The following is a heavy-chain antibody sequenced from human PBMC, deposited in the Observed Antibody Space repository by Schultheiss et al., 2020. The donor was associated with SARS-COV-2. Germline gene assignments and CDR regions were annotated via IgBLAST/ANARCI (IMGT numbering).Heavy chain of an antibody. CDR1: GFTFSSYS. J-gene: IGHJ6*02. Sequence: GGSLRLSCAASGFTFSSYSMHWVRQAPGKGLEWVSGISWNSGSIGYVDSVKGRFTISRDNAKNSLYLQMNSLRAEDTAVYYCARDGRSWYDYYYYGMDVWGQGTTVTVSS. CDR2: ISWNSGSI. V-gene: IGHV3-48*04. CDR3: ARDGRSWYDYYYYGMDV. D-gene: IGHD6-13*01.